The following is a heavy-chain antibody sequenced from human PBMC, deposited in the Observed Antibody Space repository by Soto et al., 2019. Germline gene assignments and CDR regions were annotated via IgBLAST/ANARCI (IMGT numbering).Heavy chain of an antibody. D-gene: IGHD3-3*01. CDR1: GFTFSSYS. Sequence: ESGGGLVKPGGSLRLSCAASGFTFSSYSMNWVRQAPGKGLEWVSSISSSSSYIYYADSVKGRFTISRDNAKNSLYLQMNSLRAEDTAVYYCARGITIFGVAHDAFDIWGQGTMVTVSS. CDR2: ISSSSSYI. V-gene: IGHV3-21*01. CDR3: ARGITIFGVAHDAFDI. J-gene: IGHJ3*02.